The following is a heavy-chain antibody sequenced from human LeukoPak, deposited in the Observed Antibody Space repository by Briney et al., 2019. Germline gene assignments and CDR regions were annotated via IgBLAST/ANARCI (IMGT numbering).Heavy chain of an antibody. V-gene: IGHV4-61*02. CDR1: GGSISSEIYY. J-gene: IGHJ4*02. CDR2: VNNSGRT. CDR3: AREKSTEEGRRRGYFDY. Sequence: PSQTLSLTCTVSGGSISSEIYYWSWLRPSADEGVEWMSRVNNSGRTNYNPSLRSRATISVDTSNNQFSLRLTSVTAADTALYYCAREKSTEEGRRRGYFDYWGRGILVTVSS. D-gene: IGHD2-21*02.